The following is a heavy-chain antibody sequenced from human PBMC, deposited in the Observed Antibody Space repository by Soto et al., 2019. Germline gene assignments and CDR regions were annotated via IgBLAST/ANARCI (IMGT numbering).Heavy chain of an antibody. Sequence: DVQLVESGGGLVQPGRSLRLSCAAAGFTFDDYAMHWVRQAPGKGLEWVSGISWNSGSIGYADSVKGRFTISRDNAKNSLYLQMNSLRAEDTALYYCAKDTHLYYDSSGYHFDYWGQGTLVTVSS. D-gene: IGHD3-22*01. CDR2: ISWNSGSI. V-gene: IGHV3-9*01. CDR1: GFTFDDYA. J-gene: IGHJ4*02. CDR3: AKDTHLYYDSSGYHFDY.